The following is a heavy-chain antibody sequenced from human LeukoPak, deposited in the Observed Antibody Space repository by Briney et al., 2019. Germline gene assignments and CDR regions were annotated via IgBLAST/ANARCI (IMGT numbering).Heavy chain of an antibody. V-gene: IGHV3-21*01. CDR2: ISSSSSYI. D-gene: IGHD3-10*01. Sequence: GGSLRLSCVASGFTFSSYAMNWVRQAPGKGLEWVSSISSSSSYIYYADSVKGRFTISRDNAKNSLYLQMNSLRAEDTAVYYCARDTRSGSYYDYYYYYYMDVWGKGTTVTVSS. CDR3: ARDTRSGSYYDYYYYYYMDV. CDR1: GFTFSSYA. J-gene: IGHJ6*03.